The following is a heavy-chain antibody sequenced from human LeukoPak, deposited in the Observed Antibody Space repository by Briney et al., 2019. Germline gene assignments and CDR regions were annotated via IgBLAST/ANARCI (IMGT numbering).Heavy chain of an antibody. CDR2: IYPGDSDT. CDR1: GYSFGYYW. CDR3: ARDGYYYDN. J-gene: IGHJ4*02. Sequence: GESLKISCKASGYSFGYYWIAWVRQMPGKGVEWMGIIYPGDSDTRYSPSFQGQVTISADKSISTAYLQWSSLKASDTAMYYCARDGYYYDNWGQGTLVTVSS. V-gene: IGHV5-51*01. D-gene: IGHD6-13*01.